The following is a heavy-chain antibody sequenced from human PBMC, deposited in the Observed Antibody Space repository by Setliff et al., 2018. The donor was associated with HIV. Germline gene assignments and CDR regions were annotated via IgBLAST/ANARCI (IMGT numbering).Heavy chain of an antibody. CDR1: GYAFTSYY. V-gene: IGHV1-46*01. CDR2: INPSGGST. J-gene: IGHJ4*02. CDR3: ARENPADIVVVVAATPGVYFDY. D-gene: IGHD2-15*01. Sequence: ASVKVSCKASGYAFTSYYMHWVRQAPGQGLEWMGIINPSGGSTSYAQKFQGRVTMTRDTSTSTVYMELSSLRSEDTAVYYCARENPADIVVVVAATPGVYFDYWGQGTLVTVSS.